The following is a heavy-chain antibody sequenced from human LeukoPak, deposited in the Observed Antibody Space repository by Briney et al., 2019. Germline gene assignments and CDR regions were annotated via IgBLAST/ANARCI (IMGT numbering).Heavy chain of an antibody. CDR3: ARWNYGSGSQNYGMDV. V-gene: IGHV4-31*03. CDR2: IYYTGST. D-gene: IGHD3-10*01. CDR1: GGSISSDNYY. Sequence: SQTLSLTCTVSGGSISSDNYYWTWVRQHPGEVLEWIGYIYYTGSTYYNPSLESRVTVSLDTSRNQFSLKLSSVTAADTAVYYCARWNYGSGSQNYGMDVWGQGTAVTVSS. J-gene: IGHJ6*02.